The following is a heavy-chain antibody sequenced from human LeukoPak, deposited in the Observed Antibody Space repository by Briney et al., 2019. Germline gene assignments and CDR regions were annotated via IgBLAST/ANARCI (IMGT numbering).Heavy chain of an antibody. CDR2: INHSGST. CDR1: GGSFSAYY. D-gene: IGHD5-24*01. CDR3: ARYGKGRWLTSTRPFWYFDL. V-gene: IGHV4-34*01. Sequence: SETLSLTCAVYGGSFSAYYWSWIRQPPGKGLEWIGEINHSGSTNYNPSLKSRVTISADTSKNQFSLKLSSVTAADTAVYYCARYGKGRWLTSTRPFWYFDLWGRGTLVTVSS. J-gene: IGHJ2*01.